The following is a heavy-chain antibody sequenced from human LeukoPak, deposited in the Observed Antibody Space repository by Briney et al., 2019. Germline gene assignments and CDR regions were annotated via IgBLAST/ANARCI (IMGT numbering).Heavy chain of an antibody. J-gene: IGHJ5*02. D-gene: IGHD2-21*01. Sequence: SETLSLTCTVSGGSISSGSYYWSWIRQPAGKGLEWIGRIYTSGSTNYNPSLKSRVTISVDTSKNQFSLHLSSVTAADTAVYYCARQVIPGWFDPWGQGTLVTVSS. CDR2: IYTSGST. CDR3: ARQVIPGWFDP. CDR1: GGSISSGSYY. V-gene: IGHV4-61*02.